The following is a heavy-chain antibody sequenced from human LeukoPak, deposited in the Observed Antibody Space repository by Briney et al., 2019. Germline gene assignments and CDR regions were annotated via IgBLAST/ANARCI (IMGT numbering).Heavy chain of an antibody. CDR3: ATPGLLGYCSSAICAPPGY. Sequence: GGSLRVSCAASGFTFSDYYMSWIRQAPGKGLEWVSYISGSSTHTNYADSVKGRFTISRDNAKKSLYLQMNSLRAEDTAVYYCATPGLLGYCSSAICAPPGYWGQGTLVTVSS. CDR2: ISGSSTHT. J-gene: IGHJ4*02. D-gene: IGHD2-2*01. V-gene: IGHV3-11*03. CDR1: GFTFSDYY.